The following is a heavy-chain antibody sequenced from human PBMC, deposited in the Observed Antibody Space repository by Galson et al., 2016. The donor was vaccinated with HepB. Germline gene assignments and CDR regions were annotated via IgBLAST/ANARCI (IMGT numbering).Heavy chain of an antibody. J-gene: IGHJ4*02. CDR3: AGGSSWGPFAY. Sequence: SLRLSCAASGFMFKGFWMHWVRQVPGKAPVWVSRVSQDGVTTAYADSVKGRFSISRDDAKKTAYLQMNSLRAEDTAMYYCAGGSSWGPFAYWGQGALVTVSS. CDR1: GFMFKGFW. CDR2: VSQDGVTT. D-gene: IGHD2-15*01. V-gene: IGHV3-74*03.